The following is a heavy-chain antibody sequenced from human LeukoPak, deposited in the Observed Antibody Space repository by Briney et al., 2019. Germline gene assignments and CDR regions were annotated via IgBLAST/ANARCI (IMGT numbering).Heavy chain of an antibody. Sequence: SETLSLTCTVSGGSISSNCWSWIRQPPGQGLELIGDIYYSGYTNYNPSLKSRVTISVDMSKNQFSLKLSSVTAADTGVYYCARETSQKGAHYMDVWGKGTTVSISS. D-gene: IGHD3-16*01. CDR2: IYYSGYT. CDR3: ARETSQKGAHYMDV. J-gene: IGHJ6*03. CDR1: GGSISSNC. V-gene: IGHV4-59*01.